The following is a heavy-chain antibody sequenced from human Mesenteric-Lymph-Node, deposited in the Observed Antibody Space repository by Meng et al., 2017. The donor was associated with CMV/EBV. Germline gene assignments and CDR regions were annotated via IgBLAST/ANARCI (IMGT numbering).Heavy chain of an antibody. D-gene: IGHD5-24*01. CDR1: GGSISSYY. CDR3: ARGSTRDKFDP. J-gene: IGHJ5*02. Sequence: GSLRLSCTVSGGSISSYYWSWIRQPPGKGLEWIGYIYSSGNTNYNPSLKSRLTISVDTSKNQFSLRLTSLTAADTALYYCARGSTRDKFDPWGQGTLVTVSS. V-gene: IGHV4-59*01. CDR2: IYSSGNT.